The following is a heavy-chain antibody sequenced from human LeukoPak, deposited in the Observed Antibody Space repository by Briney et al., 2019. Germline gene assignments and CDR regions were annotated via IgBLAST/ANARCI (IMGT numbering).Heavy chain of an antibody. J-gene: IGHJ1*01. CDR2: ISSSGSTI. CDR1: GFTFSNYE. D-gene: IGHD3-10*01. CDR3: ARDWLWFGESDT. V-gene: IGHV3-48*03. Sequence: PGGSLRLSCAASGFTFSNYEMNWVRQSPGKGLEWVSYISSSGSTIFYADSVRGRFTISRDNAKTSLYLQMHSLRAEDTAVYYCARDWLWFGESDTWGPGTLVTVSS.